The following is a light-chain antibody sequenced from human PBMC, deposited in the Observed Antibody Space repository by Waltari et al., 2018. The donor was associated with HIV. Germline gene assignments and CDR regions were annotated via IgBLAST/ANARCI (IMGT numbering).Light chain of an antibody. CDR1: YSNNGSKT. J-gene: IGLJ3*02. CDR3: ASWDDKLDVWV. CDR2: NTN. Sequence: QSLLPPPPSASGAHGQRVTIHCSGRYSNNGSKTVHWHQQLPESAPIALIYNTNQPPSGVPDRSAGSKAGTSASPAISGLQYDDHGDYYCASWDDKLDVWVFGGGTRLTVL. V-gene: IGLV1-44*01.